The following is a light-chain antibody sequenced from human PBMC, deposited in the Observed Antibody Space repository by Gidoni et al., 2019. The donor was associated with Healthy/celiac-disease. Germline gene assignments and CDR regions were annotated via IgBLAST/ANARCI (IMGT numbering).Light chain of an antibody. CDR2: DVS. Sequence: QPALTQPRQGPGPPGQPVTISCTGTSSDVGGYNYVSWYQQHPGKAPKLMIYDVSKRPSGVPDRFSGSKSGNTASLTISGLQAEDEADYYCCSYAGSYIYVFGTGTKVTVL. V-gene: IGLV2-11*01. CDR3: CSYAGSYIYV. J-gene: IGLJ1*01. CDR1: SSDVGGYNY.